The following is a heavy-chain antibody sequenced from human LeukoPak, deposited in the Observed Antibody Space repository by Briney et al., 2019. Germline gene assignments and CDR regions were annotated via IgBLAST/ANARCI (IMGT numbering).Heavy chain of an antibody. J-gene: IGHJ4*02. CDR2: IYYSGST. CDR3: ARAMYYDSSGYYFDY. Sequence: SEALSLNCAVYGGSFSGYYWSWLRQPPGKGLEWIGYIYYSGSTNYNPSLKSRVTISVDTSKNQFSLKLSSVTAADTAVYYCARAMYYDSSGYYFDYWGQGTLVTVSS. CDR1: GGSFSGYY. D-gene: IGHD3-22*01. V-gene: IGHV4-59*01.